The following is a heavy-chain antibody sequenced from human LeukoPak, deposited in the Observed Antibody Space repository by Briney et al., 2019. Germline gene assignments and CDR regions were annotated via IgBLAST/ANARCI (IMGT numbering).Heavy chain of an antibody. J-gene: IGHJ4*02. D-gene: IGHD5-12*01. CDR2: IYYGGST. V-gene: IGHV4-39*07. Sequence: PSETLSLTCTVSGASISSSSYYWGWIRQPPGEGLEWIGSIYYGGSTYYNPSLKSRVSISVDTSKNQFSLKVSSVTAADTAVYYCARRVDIVGNYFDYWGQGTLVTVSS. CDR1: GASISSSSYY. CDR3: ARRVDIVGNYFDY.